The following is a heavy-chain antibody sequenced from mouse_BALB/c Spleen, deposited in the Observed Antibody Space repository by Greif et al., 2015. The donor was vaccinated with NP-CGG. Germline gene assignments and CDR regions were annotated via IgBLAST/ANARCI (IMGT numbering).Heavy chain of an antibody. D-gene: IGHD1-1*01. CDR1: GYSITSGYY. V-gene: IGHV3-6*02. J-gene: IGHJ2*01. Sequence: EVKLQESGPGLVKPSQSLSLTCSVTGYSITSGYYWNWIRQFPGNKLEWMGYISYDGSNNYNPSLKNRISITRDTSKNQFFLKLNSVTTEDTATYYCARDRDGVDFDYWGQGTTLTVSS. CDR3: ARDRDGVDFDY. CDR2: ISYDGSN.